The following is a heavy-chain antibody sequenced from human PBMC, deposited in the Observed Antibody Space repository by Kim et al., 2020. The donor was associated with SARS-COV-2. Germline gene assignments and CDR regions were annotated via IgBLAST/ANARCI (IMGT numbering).Heavy chain of an antibody. V-gene: IGHV1-2*02. J-gene: IGHJ4*02. Sequence: YAQKFQGRVTMTRDTSISTAYMELSRLRSDDTAVYYCAKGYSSGWYAFDYWGQGTLVTVSS. D-gene: IGHD6-19*01. CDR3: AKGYSSGWYAFDY.